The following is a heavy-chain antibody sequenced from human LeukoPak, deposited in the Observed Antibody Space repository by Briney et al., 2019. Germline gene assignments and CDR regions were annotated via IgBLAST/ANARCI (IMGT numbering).Heavy chain of an antibody. CDR1: GASISSYY. D-gene: IGHD6-13*01. V-gene: IGHV4-59*01. CDR2: IYYSGST. Sequence: PSEPLSLTCTVSGASISSYYWSWIPHPPGKGLEWIGYIYYSGSTNYNPSLKSRVTISVDTSKNQFSLKLSSVTAADTAVYYCARRAAAGTFDYWGQGTLVTVSS. CDR3: ARRAAAGTFDY. J-gene: IGHJ4*02.